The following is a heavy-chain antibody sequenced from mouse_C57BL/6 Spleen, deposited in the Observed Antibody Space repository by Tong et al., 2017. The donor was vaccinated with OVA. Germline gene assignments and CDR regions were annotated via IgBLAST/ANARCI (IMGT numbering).Heavy chain of an antibody. CDR2: INPSNGGT. V-gene: IGHV1-53*01. D-gene: IGHD1-1*01. CDR3: AGDYYGSSWGYYFDY. CDR1: GYTFTSYW. Sequence: VQLQESGTELVKPGASVKLSCKASGYTFTSYWMHWVKQRPGQGLEWIGNINPSNGGTNYNEKFKSKATLTVDKSSSTAYMQLSSLTSEDSAVYYCAGDYYGSSWGYYFDYWGQGTTLTVSS. J-gene: IGHJ2*01.